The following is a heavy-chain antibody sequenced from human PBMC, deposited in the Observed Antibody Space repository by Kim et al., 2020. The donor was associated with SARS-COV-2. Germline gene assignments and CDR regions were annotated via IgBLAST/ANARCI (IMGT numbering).Heavy chain of an antibody. J-gene: IGHJ2*01. CDR2: TI. D-gene: IGHD1-7*01. Sequence: TIYYADSVKGRLTVSRDNAKNSLYLQMNSLRAEDTAIYFCTRENFWYFDLWGRGTLVTVSS. CDR3: TRENFWYFDL. V-gene: IGHV3-48*03.